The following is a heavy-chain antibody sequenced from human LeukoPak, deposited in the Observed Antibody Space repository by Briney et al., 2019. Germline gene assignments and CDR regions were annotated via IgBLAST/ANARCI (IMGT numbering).Heavy chain of an antibody. J-gene: IGHJ6*04. CDR2: INHSGST. CDR1: GGSFSGYY. CDR3: ASYDFWSGYPV. V-gene: IGHV4-34*01. D-gene: IGHD3-3*01. Sequence: SETLSLTCAVYGGSFSGYYWSWIRQPPGKGLGWIGEINHSGSTNYNPSLKSRVTISVDTSKNQFSLKLSSVTAADTAVYYCASYDFWSGYPVWGRGTTVTVSS.